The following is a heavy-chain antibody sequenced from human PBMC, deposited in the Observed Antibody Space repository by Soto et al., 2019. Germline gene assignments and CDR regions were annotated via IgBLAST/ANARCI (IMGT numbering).Heavy chain of an antibody. CDR1: GDSISSGGYY. CDR3: ARSGITTSGIITHGMEV. Sequence: SETLSLTCTVSGDSISSGGYYWNWVRQHPGKGLEWIGYIFYSGSTFYSPSLKSRVFISVDKSKNQFSLRLNSVTAADTAVYYCARSGITTSGIITHGMEVWGQGPTVTVSS. J-gene: IGHJ6*02. CDR2: IFYSGST. D-gene: IGHD3-3*01. V-gene: IGHV4-31*03.